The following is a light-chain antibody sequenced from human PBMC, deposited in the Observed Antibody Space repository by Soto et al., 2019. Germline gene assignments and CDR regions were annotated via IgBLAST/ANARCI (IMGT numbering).Light chain of an antibody. CDR1: QSLLHSNGYNY. V-gene: IGKV2-28*01. CDR3: MQGLQIPT. Sequence: DIEMTQSPLSLPVTPGEPASISCRSSQSLLHSNGYNYLDWYLQKPGQSPQLPIYLGSNRAPGVPGRFSGSGSGTDFTLKISRVEAEDVGVYYCMQGLQIPTFGGGTKVEIK. J-gene: IGKJ4*01. CDR2: LGS.